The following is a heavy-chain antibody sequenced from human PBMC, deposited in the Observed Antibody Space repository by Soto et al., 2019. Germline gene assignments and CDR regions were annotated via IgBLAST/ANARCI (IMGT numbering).Heavy chain of an antibody. V-gene: IGHV3-30*19. CDR2: ISHDGSNK. CDR3: ARGDREDIAVVIGVRPGEYGVDV. Sequence: CLRLACAASGFRVRSYAMHWFRQAKGKGLECVAVISHDGSNKFYRDYVKGRFTISRDNSKNTLYLQINSLRYEDTAVYYCARGDREDIAVVIGVRPGEYGVDVWGQGTTVTVSS. J-gene: IGHJ6*02. D-gene: IGHD2-15*01. CDR1: GFRVRSYA.